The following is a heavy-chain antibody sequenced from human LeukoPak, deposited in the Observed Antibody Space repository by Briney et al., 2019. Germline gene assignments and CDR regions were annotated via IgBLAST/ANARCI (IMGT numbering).Heavy chain of an antibody. D-gene: IGHD5-18*01. V-gene: IGHV4-34*01. CDR2: INHSGST. J-gene: IGHJ4*02. CDR3: ARGRYSYGPIYYFDY. CDR1: GESFSGYY. Sequence: SETLSLTCAVYGESFSGYYWSWIRQPPGKGLEWIGEINHSGSTNYNPSLKSRVTISVDTSKNQFSLKLSSVTAADTAVYYCARGRYSYGPIYYFDYWGQGTLVTVSS.